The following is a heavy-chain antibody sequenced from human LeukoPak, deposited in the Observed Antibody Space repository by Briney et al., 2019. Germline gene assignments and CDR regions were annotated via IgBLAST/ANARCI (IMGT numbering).Heavy chain of an antibody. Sequence: GGSLRLSCAASGFTFSTHGMHWVRQAPGKGLEWVAFIRNDGSNHYYADSVKGRFTISRDNSKNNVYLQMYSLRVEDTSIYYCARDYNWGFDYWGQGTVVTVSS. J-gene: IGHJ4*02. CDR1: GFTFSTHG. D-gene: IGHD1-1*01. CDR2: IRNDGSNH. V-gene: IGHV3-30*02. CDR3: ARDYNWGFDY.